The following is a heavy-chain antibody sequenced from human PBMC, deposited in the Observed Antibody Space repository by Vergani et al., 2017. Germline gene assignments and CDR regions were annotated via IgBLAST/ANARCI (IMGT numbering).Heavy chain of an antibody. CDR1: GYTFTSYY. Sequence: QVQLVQSGAEVKKPGASVKVSCKASGYTFTSYYMHWVRQAPGQGLEWMGIINPSGGSTSYAQKFQGRVTMTRDTSTSTVYMELSSLRSEDTAVYYCARDRLTAVEIFGVGEYYYGMDVWGQGTTVTVSS. CDR2: INPSGGST. V-gene: IGHV1-46*01. D-gene: IGHD3-3*01. J-gene: IGHJ6*02. CDR3: ARDRLTAVEIFGVGEYYYGMDV.